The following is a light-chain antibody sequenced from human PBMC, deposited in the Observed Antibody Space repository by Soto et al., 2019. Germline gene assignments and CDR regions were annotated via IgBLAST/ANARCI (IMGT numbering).Light chain of an antibody. CDR3: QQYGSSTET. CDR2: GAS. Sequence: DIGLTQSPCALSLSQGESATLSCRASQSVDSTYIAWYQQKPGQAPRLLIYGASGRATGIPDRFSGSGSGTDFTLTISRLEPEDFAVYYCQQYGSSTETFGQGTKVAIK. CDR1: QSVDSTY. J-gene: IGKJ1*01. V-gene: IGKV3-20*01.